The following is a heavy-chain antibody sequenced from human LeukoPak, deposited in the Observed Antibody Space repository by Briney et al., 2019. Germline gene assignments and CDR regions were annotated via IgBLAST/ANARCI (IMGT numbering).Heavy chain of an antibody. CDR1: SGSFSGYY. D-gene: IGHD6-19*01. CDR2: INHSGST. CDR3: ARHPPGTGYSSGWYWGRKDWFDP. V-gene: IGHV4-34*01. J-gene: IGHJ5*02. Sequence: PSETLSLTCSVYSGSFSGYYWSWIRQPPGKGLEWIGEINHSGSTNYNPSLKSRVTISVDTSKNQFSLKLSSVTAADTAVYYCARHPPGTGYSSGWYWGRKDWFDPWGQGTLVTVSS.